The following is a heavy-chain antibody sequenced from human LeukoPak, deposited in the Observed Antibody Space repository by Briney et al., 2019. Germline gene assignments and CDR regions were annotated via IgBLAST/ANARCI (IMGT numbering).Heavy chain of an antibody. J-gene: IGHJ5*02. CDR2: IDSGGSST. CDR3: ARDTGT. Sequence: GGSLRLSCAASGFTFRSYWMYWVRHAPGKGLVGVSRIDSGGSSTIYADSVKGRFTISRDNAKNMLYLQMNSLRVEDTAVYYCARDTGTWGQGALGTVS. V-gene: IGHV3-74*01. CDR1: GFTFRSYW. D-gene: IGHD3-10*01.